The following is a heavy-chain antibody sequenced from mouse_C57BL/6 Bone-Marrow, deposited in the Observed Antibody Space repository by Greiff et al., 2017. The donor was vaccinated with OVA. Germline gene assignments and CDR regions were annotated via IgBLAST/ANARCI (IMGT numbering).Heavy chain of an antibody. CDR1: GYTFTSYW. J-gene: IGHJ2*01. V-gene: IGHV1-69*01. Sequence: QVQLQQPGAELVMPGASVKLSCKASGYTFTSYWMHWVKQRPGQGLEWIGEIDPSDSYTNYNQKFKGKSTLTVDKSSSTAYRQLSSLTSEDSAVYYCARPNWDVYYFDYWGQGTTLTVSS. D-gene: IGHD4-1*01. CDR3: ARPNWDVYYFDY. CDR2: IDPSDSYT.